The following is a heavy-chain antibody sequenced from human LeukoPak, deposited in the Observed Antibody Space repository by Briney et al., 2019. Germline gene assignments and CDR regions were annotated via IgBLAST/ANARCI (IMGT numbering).Heavy chain of an antibody. V-gene: IGHV1-2*02. Sequence: ASVKVSCKASGYTFSDYYMHWVRQAPGQGLEWMGWINPNSGGTNYAQKFQGRVTVTRDTSISTAYMELSRLRSDDTAVYYCAVLAGTGVHNSWGQGTLVTVSS. CDR2: INPNSGGT. CDR3: AVLAGTGVHNS. J-gene: IGHJ4*02. D-gene: IGHD7-27*01. CDR1: GYTFSDYY.